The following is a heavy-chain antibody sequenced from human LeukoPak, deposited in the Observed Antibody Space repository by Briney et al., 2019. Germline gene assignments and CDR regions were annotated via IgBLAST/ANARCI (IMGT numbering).Heavy chain of an antibody. CDR2: IRSNSDGGTI. Sequence: GGSLRLSCATSGFTFSNAWMNWVRQAPGKGLEWVGRIRSNSDGGTIDYAAPVKGRFTLSRDDSKTTLYLQMNSLQTEDTAVYYCARRLWSGYSNVPEDDAFDIWGQGTMVTVSS. CDR3: ARRLWSGYSNVPEDDAFDI. J-gene: IGHJ3*02. D-gene: IGHD3-3*01. V-gene: IGHV3-15*07. CDR1: GFTFSNAW.